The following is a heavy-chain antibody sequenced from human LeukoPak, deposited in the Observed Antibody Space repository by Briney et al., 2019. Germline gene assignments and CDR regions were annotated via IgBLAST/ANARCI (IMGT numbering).Heavy chain of an antibody. CDR1: GGSFSGYY. CDR2: INHSGST. D-gene: IGHD2-2*01. V-gene: IGHV4-34*01. J-gene: IGHJ4*02. Sequence: SETLSLTCAVYGGSFSGYYWSWIRQPPGKGLEWIGEINHSGSTNYNPSLKRRVTISVDTSKNQFSLKLSSVTAADTAVYYCARGRDIVVVPAALDFDYWGQGTLVTVSS. CDR3: ARGRDIVVVPAALDFDY.